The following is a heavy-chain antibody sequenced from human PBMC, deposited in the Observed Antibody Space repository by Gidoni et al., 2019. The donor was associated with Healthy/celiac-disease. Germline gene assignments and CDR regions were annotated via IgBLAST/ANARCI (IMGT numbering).Heavy chain of an antibody. CDR1: GFTFSSYW. V-gene: IGHV3-7*03. CDR2: IKQDGSEK. Sequence: EVQLVESGGGLVQPGGSLRLSCAASGFTFSSYWMSWVRQAPGKGLEWVAYIKQDGSEKDYVDSVKGRFTISRDNAKNSLYLQMNSLRAEDTAVYYCARTFGVVILYYYYYMDVWGKGTTVTVSS. J-gene: IGHJ6*03. D-gene: IGHD3-3*01. CDR3: ARTFGVVILYYYYYMDV.